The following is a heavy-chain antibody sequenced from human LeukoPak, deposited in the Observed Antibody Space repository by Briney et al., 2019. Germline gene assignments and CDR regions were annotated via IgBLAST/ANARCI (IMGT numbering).Heavy chain of an antibody. V-gene: IGHV4-30-2*01. CDR3: ARGGLRGYSYGQRFDY. CDR1: GGSISSGDYY. D-gene: IGHD5-18*01. CDR2: IYHNGRT. J-gene: IGHJ4*02. Sequence: PSQTLSLTCTVSGGSISSGDYYWSWIRQPPGKGLEWIGYIYHNGRTYHNPSLKSRVTISVDRSKNQFSLRLSSVTAADTAVYYCARGGLRGYSYGQRFDYWGQGILVTVSS.